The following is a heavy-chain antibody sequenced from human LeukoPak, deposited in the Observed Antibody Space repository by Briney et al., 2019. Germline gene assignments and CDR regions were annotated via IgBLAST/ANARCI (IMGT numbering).Heavy chain of an antibody. D-gene: IGHD2-2*01. Sequence: SVKVSCKASGGTFSSYAISWVRQAPGQGLEWMGGIIPIFGTANYAQKFQGRVTITADESTSTAYMELRSLRSDDTAVYYCARDLLRYCSSTSCIAGCYWGQGTLVTVSS. CDR2: IIPIFGTA. J-gene: IGHJ4*02. V-gene: IGHV1-69*01. CDR1: GGTFSSYA. CDR3: ARDLLRYCSSTSCIAGCY.